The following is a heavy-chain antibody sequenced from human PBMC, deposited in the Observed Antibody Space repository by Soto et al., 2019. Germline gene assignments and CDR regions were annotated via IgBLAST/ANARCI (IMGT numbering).Heavy chain of an antibody. J-gene: IGHJ4*02. D-gene: IGHD4-17*01. CDR3: ARHWDYGDFHFDY. Sequence: SETLSLTCTVSGGSISSYYWSWIRQPPGKGLEWIGYIYYSGSTNYNPSLKSRVTISVDTSKNQFSLKLSSVTAADTAVYYCARHWDYGDFHFDYWGQGTLVTVSS. CDR1: GGSISSYY. V-gene: IGHV4-59*08. CDR2: IYYSGST.